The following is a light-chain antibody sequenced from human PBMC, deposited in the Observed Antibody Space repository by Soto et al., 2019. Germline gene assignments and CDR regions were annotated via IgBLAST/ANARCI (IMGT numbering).Light chain of an antibody. CDR3: QSYDSSLRGWV. CDR2: GNS. Sequence: QSVLTQPPSVSGAPGQRVTISCTGSSSNIGAGYEVHWYQQLPGTAPKLLIYGNSNRPSGVPDRFSGSKSGTSASLAITGLQAEDEADYYCQSYDSSLRGWVFGGGTKLTVL. CDR1: SSNIGAGYE. V-gene: IGLV1-40*01. J-gene: IGLJ3*02.